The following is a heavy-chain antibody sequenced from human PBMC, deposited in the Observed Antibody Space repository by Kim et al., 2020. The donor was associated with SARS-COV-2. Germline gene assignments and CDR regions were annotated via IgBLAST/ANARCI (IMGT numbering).Heavy chain of an antibody. CDR3: ARGESSIDS. V-gene: IGHV3-7*01. CDR1: GFTFSDYW. Sequence: GGSLRLSCAASGFTFSDYWMNWVRQVPGKGLEWVANIKEDGTEKHYVDSVKGRFTISRDNAKKSVYLQMNRLRGEDTAVYHCARGESSIDSWGQGTLVTVSS. J-gene: IGHJ5*01. CDR2: IKEDGTEK. D-gene: IGHD6-6*01.